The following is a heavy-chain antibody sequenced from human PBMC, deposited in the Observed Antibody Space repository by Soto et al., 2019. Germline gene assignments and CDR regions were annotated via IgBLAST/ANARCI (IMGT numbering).Heavy chain of an antibody. CDR2: ITGSGGST. CDR1: GFTLSNYV. J-gene: IGHJ3*02. D-gene: IGHD3-3*01. Sequence: GGSLRLSCAASGFTLSNYVMTWVRQAPGKGLEWVPTITGSGGSTYYADSVKGRFTISRDNSKNRLYLQLNSLRAEDTAIYYCAKDAVRGGAFDICGQGTMVTVSS. V-gene: IGHV3-23*01. CDR3: AKDAVRGGAFDI.